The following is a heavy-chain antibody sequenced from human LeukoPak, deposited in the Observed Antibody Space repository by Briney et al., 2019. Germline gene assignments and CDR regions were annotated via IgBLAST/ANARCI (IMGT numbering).Heavy chain of an antibody. CDR1: GFCFRTYA. Sequence: GGALRLSCAPSGFCFRTYAMSSVRQALGEGLGWVAAICGSGGSTFYADSVKGRFTVSRDNTKNTLNLQMISLRAEDTAVYYCAKDIGSITMVRGVQFYFDSWGQGTLVTVS. CDR3: AKDIGSITMVRGVQFYFDS. CDR2: ICGSGGST. D-gene: IGHD3-10*01. V-gene: IGHV3-23*01. J-gene: IGHJ4*02.